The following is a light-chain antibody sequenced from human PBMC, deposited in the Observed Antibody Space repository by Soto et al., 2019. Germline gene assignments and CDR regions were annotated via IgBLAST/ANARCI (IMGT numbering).Light chain of an antibody. CDR3: QQRSSWPRT. J-gene: IGKJ1*01. CDR1: QSVSRY. Sequence: EIVLTQSPATLSLSPGERATLSCRASQSVSRYLAWYQQKPGQVPRLVIYDASNRATGIPGRFSGSGSGTDFTLTISSLEPEDVGVYYCQQRSSWPRTFGQGTKVEIK. V-gene: IGKV3-11*01. CDR2: DAS.